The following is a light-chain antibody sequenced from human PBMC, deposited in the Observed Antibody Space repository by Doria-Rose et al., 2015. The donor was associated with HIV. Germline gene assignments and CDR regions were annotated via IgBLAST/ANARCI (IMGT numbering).Light chain of an antibody. V-gene: IGKV3-20*01. CDR3: HQYGTWWT. CDR1: QSSSSTY. Sequence: TQSPGTLPLSPGERATLSCRASQSSSSTYLAWYQQKPGHAPNLLIYDVSARASDIPDRCSASGSVTDFTLTIIRLDPEDFALYYCHQYGTWWTFGQGAKVEI. J-gene: IGKJ1*01. CDR2: DVS.